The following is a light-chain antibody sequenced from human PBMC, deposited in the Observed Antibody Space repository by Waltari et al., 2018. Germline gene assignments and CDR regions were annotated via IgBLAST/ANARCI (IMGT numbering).Light chain of an antibody. CDR2: WAS. Sequence: DIVMTQSPDYLTVSLGERATINCKSSQTVLYTSNNKNYLAWYQQKPGQPPKLLIYWASTRESGVPDRFTGSGSGTDFTLSISSLQAEDVAVYFCQQYHTTPFTFGPGTKLDIK. CDR3: QQYHTTPFT. CDR1: QTVLYTSNNKNY. J-gene: IGKJ3*01. V-gene: IGKV4-1*01.